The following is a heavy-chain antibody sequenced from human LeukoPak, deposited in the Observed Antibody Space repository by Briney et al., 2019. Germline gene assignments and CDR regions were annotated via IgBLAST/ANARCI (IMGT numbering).Heavy chain of an antibody. J-gene: IGHJ4*02. CDR3: AREARGSGRDFDY. CDR1: GFSFSDFY. V-gene: IGHV3-11*01. D-gene: IGHD1-26*01. Sequence: GGSLTLSCAASGFSFSDFYMSWIRQPTGMGLEWISYIGTRSNPIYYADSVKGRFTISRDDAKNSLYLQMNSLRDEDTAVYFCAREARGSGRDFDYWGQGILVTISS. CDR2: IGTRSNPI.